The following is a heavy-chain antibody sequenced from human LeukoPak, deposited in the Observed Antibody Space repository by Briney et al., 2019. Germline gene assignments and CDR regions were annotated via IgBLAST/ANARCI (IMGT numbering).Heavy chain of an antibody. J-gene: IGHJ4*02. V-gene: IGHV3-7*01. CDR1: GFSVSGYW. CDR3: AREWQGGIAAAGTRIEGDH. Sequence: GGSLRLSCAVSGFSVSGYWMTWVRQAPGKGLEWVANIKQDGSEKNYVDSVKGRFTISRDNAENSLFLQMNSLRVEDTAVYYCAREWQGGIAAAGTRIEGDHWGQGTLVTVSS. CDR2: IKQDGSEK. D-gene: IGHD6-13*01.